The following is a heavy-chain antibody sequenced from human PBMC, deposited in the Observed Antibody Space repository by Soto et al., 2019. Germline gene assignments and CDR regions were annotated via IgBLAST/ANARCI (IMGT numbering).Heavy chain of an antibody. CDR1: GGSISSSSYY. CDR3: ARLGIVGATSYYYYGMDV. D-gene: IGHD1-26*01. V-gene: IGHV4-39*01. Sequence: SETLSLTCTVPGGSISSSSYYWGWIRQPPGKGLEWIGSIYYSGSTYYNPSLKSRVTISVDTSKNQFSLKLSSVTAADTAVYYCARLGIVGATSYYYYGMDVWGQGTTVTVSS. J-gene: IGHJ6*02. CDR2: IYYSGST.